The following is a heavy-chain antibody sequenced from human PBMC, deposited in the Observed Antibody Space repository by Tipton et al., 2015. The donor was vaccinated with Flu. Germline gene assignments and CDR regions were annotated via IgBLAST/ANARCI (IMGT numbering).Heavy chain of an antibody. Sequence: TLSLTCTVSAGSFSSGDYYWSWLRQHPGKGLEWIGYIYHTGPTYYNPSLKSRLIISLDTSKNQFSLKLSSVTAADTAVHYCARDFSHGFDIWGQGTMVTVS. J-gene: IGHJ3*02. CDR2: IYHTGPT. CDR1: AGSFSSGDYY. D-gene: IGHD3-3*01. CDR3: ARDFSHGFDI. V-gene: IGHV4-31*03.